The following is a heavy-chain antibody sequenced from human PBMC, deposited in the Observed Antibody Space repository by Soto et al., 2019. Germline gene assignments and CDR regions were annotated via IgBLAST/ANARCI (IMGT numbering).Heavy chain of an antibody. D-gene: IGHD4-17*01. V-gene: IGHV4-59*01. CDR1: GGSINNYY. CDR2: IYYSGST. CDR3: ARGTTVTSKFYYYHGMDV. Sequence: QVQLQESGPGLVKPSETLSLTCTVSGGSINNYYWNWIRQPPGKGLEWIGYIYYSGSTSYSPSLNSRVIISVDTSMSQFSLKLSSVTAADTALYFCARGTTVTSKFYYYHGMDVWGQGTTVTVSS. J-gene: IGHJ6*02.